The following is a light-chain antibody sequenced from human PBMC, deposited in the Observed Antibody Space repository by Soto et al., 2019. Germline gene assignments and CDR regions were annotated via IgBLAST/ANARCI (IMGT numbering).Light chain of an antibody. J-gene: IGKJ1*01. CDR2: NAS. CDR3: QQGSTWPT. V-gene: IGKV3-11*01. CDR1: QSPSGY. Sequence: EIVLTQSPATLSWSPGERATLSCRASQSPSGYLAWYQQRPGQAPRLLIYNASIRANGIPARFTGSGSGTDFSLTISSLEPEDFAVYYCQQGSTWPTFGQGTKVDIK.